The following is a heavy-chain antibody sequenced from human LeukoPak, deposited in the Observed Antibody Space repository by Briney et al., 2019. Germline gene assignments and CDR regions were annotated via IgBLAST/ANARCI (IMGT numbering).Heavy chain of an antibody. Sequence: ASVKVSCKASEYTFSNYYMHWVRQAPGQGLEWMGTINPSGGSTTYAQKFQGRVTMTRDTSTRTVYMELRNLRSEDTAVYCCARDHATIGKYDYWGQGTLVTVSS. CDR2: INPSGGST. CDR3: ARDHATIGKYDY. V-gene: IGHV1-46*01. J-gene: IGHJ4*02. CDR1: EYTFSNYY. D-gene: IGHD3-9*01.